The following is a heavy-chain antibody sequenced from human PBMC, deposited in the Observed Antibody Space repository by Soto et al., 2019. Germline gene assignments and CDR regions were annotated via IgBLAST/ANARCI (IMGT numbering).Heavy chain of an antibody. J-gene: IGHJ5*02. V-gene: IGHV3-73*02. Sequence: EMQLVESGGGLVRPGESLQLSCAASGFTFSAFPIHWVRRAPGKGLEWVGRIRSRVNGHTTAYGASVTGRFTISRDDSRNMAELQMTGLKIEDTAVYYCTRQSTESYRKNNLFATWGQGTLVTVSS. CDR3: TRQSTESYRKNNLFAT. CDR1: GFTFSAFP. CDR2: IRSRVNGHTT. D-gene: IGHD1-26*01.